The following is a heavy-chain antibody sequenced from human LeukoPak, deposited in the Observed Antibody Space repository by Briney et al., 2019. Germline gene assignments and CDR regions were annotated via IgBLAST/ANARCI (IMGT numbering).Heavy chain of an antibody. Sequence: SETLSLTCAVYGGSFSGYYWSWIRQPPGKGLEWIGEINHSGSTNYNPSLKSRVTISVDTSKNQFSLKLSSVTAADTAVYYCARVGEVTFYYYYYYMDVWGKGTTVTVSS. CDR1: GGSFSGYY. CDR2: INHSGST. V-gene: IGHV4-34*01. D-gene: IGHD3-16*02. CDR3: ARVGEVTFYYYYYYMDV. J-gene: IGHJ6*03.